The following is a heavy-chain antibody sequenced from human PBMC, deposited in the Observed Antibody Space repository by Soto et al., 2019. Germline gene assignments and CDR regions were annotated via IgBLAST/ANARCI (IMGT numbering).Heavy chain of an antibody. CDR1: GGSLSTPVW. CDR2: VFHSGSA. J-gene: IGHJ4*02. D-gene: IGHD1-1*01. CDR3: ARKAWTRLDY. Sequence: QLQLQESGPGLVKPSGTLSLTCGVSGGSLSTPVWWSWVRLPPGKGLAWIGEVFHSGSANYNPSLQRRVPISLDNSTNQFSLRLSSVSAADTAVYYCARKAWTRLDYWGQGALVTVSS. V-gene: IGHV4-4*02.